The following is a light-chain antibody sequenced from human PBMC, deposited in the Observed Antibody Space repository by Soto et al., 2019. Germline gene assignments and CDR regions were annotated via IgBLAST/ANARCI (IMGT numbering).Light chain of an antibody. CDR3: QQYSSSPFT. Sequence: EIVLTQSPGTLSLSPGERGTLSCRASQSVSRNYLTWYQQKPGQAPRLLIYAASSRATGIPDRFSGSGSGTDFTLTISRLEPEDFAVYYCQQYSSSPFTFGPGTKVDIK. CDR2: AAS. V-gene: IGKV3-20*01. CDR1: QSVSRNY. J-gene: IGKJ3*01.